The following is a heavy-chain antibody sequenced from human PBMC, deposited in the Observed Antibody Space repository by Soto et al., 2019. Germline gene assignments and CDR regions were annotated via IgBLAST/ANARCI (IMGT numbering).Heavy chain of an antibody. J-gene: IGHJ4*02. V-gene: IGHV4-30-4*01. CDR2: IYYSGST. D-gene: IGHD3-22*01. CDR1: GGSISSGDFY. Sequence: PSETLSLTCTVSGGSISSGDFYWSWIRQPPGKGLEWIGYIYYSGSTYYNPSLKSRVSISIDMSKNQFSLKLSSVTAADTAVYYCARGGHYYDSSGAIDYWGQASLVTVSS. CDR3: ARGGHYYDSSGAIDY.